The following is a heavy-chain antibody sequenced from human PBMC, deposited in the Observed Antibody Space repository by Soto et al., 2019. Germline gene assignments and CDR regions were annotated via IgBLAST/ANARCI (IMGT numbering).Heavy chain of an antibody. CDR2: MSSDGTKK. CDR3: AKAEPIPLFGLVPGAFDY. J-gene: IGHJ4*02. Sequence: PGGSLRLSCAASGFTFDTYAMHWVRQAPGKGLEWVAVMSSDGTKKYYADSVKGRFTISRDNSKNTLYLQMNSLRVEDTAVYYCAKAEPIPLFGLVPGAFDYWGQGTLVTVSS. CDR1: GFTFDTYA. V-gene: IGHV3-30*18. D-gene: IGHD3-3*01.